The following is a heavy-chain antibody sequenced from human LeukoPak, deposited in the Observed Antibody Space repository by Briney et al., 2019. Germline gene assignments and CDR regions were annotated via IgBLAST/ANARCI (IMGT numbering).Heavy chain of an antibody. V-gene: IGHV3-23*01. J-gene: IGHJ6*02. CDR2: ISGSGGST. Sequence: PGGSLRLSCAASGFTFSSYAMSWVRQAPGKGLEWVSAISGSGGSTYYADSVKGRFTISRDNSKNTLYLQMNSLRAEDTAVYYCAKSGYSGYSSGWYRDYYGMDVWGQGTTVTVSS. CDR3: AKSGYSGYSSGWYRDYYGMDV. D-gene: IGHD6-19*01. CDR1: GFTFSSYA.